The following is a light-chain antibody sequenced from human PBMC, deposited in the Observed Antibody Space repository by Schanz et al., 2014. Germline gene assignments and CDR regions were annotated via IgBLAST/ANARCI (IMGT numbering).Light chain of an antibody. CDR2: GAS. Sequence: EIVLTQSPGTLSLSPGERATLSCRASQTVSSNYLAWYQQKPGQAPRLLIYGASSRATGIPDRFSGSGSGTDFTLTISRLEPEDFAVYYCQQYNNCPLTFGGGTKVEIK. CDR1: QTVSSNY. V-gene: IGKV3-20*01. J-gene: IGKJ4*01. CDR3: QQYNNCPLT.